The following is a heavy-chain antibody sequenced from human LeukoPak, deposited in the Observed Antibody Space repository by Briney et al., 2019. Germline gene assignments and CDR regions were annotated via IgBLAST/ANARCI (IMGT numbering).Heavy chain of an antibody. V-gene: IGHV3-23*01. CDR1: GFTFSIYA. CDR2: ISGSGDRT. J-gene: IGHJ4*02. D-gene: IGHD1-26*01. CDR3: ASGPPWELPDN. Sequence: GGSLRLSCSASGFTFSIYAMTWVRQAPGKGLEWVSGISGSGDRTYYADSVRGRFTISRDNSKSTLFLQMNSLRVEDTAVYYCASGPPWELPDNWGQGTLVTVSS.